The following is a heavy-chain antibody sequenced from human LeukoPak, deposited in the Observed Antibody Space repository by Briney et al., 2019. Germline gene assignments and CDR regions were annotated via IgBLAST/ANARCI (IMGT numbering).Heavy chain of an antibody. CDR3: ARDLFPLVTNFGVLSYFDY. Sequence: PGGSLRLSCAASGFTFSSYYMSWVRQAPGKGLEWVANIKQDGNEKYYVDSVNGRFTISRDNAKNLLFLQMNTLRAEDTAVYYCARDLFPLVTNFGVLSYFDYWGQGTLVTVSS. D-gene: IGHD3-3*01. CDR2: IKQDGNEK. J-gene: IGHJ4*02. CDR1: GFTFSSYY. V-gene: IGHV3-7*01.